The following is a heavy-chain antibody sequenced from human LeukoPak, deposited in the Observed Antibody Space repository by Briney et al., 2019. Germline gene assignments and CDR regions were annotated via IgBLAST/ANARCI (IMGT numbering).Heavy chain of an antibody. CDR2: INPNSGDT. J-gene: IGHJ6*03. Sequence: ASVKVSCKASGYIFTGYYMHWVRQAPGQGLEWMGWINPNSGDTNYAQKFQGRVTMTRDKSISTAYLQWSSLKASDTAMYYCARHGLGYCSSTSCLTSYYMDVWGKGTTVTVSS. V-gene: IGHV1-2*02. D-gene: IGHD2-2*01. CDR1: GYIFTGYY. CDR3: ARHGLGYCSSTSCLTSYYMDV.